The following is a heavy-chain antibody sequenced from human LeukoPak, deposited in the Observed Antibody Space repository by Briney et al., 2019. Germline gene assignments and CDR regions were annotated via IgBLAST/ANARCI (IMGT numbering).Heavy chain of an antibody. CDR1: GFTFSSYG. D-gene: IGHD6-19*01. CDR2: ISYDGSNK. V-gene: IGHV3-30*18. CDR3: AKDQGSGWNY. J-gene: IGHJ4*02. Sequence: PGRSLRLSCAASGFTFSSYGMHWVRQAPGKGLEWVAVISYDGSNKYYADSVKGRFTISRDNSKNTLYLQMNSLRAEDTAVYYCAKDQGSGWNYWGQRTLVTVSS.